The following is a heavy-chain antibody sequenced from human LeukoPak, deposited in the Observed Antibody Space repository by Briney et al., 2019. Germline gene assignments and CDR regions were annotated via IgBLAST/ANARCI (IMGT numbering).Heavy chain of an antibody. CDR2: VSWNSGSI. Sequence: PGGSLRLSCAASGFTFDDYAMHWVRQAPGKGLDWVSGVSWNSGSIGYADSVKGRFTISRDNAKNSLYMQMNSLRAEDMALYYCAKDKDSGSYSGFYYFDYWGQGNLVTVSS. CDR3: AKDKDSGSYSGFYYFDY. J-gene: IGHJ4*02. V-gene: IGHV3-9*03. CDR1: GFTFDDYA. D-gene: IGHD1-26*01.